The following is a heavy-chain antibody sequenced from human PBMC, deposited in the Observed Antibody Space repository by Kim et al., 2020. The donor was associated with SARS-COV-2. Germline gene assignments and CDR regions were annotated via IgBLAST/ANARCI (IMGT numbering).Heavy chain of an antibody. CDR3: ASLHLGYCSSTSCYSDY. CDR2: ISGSGGST. V-gene: IGHV3-23*01. CDR1: GFTFSSYA. J-gene: IGHJ4*02. D-gene: IGHD2-2*01. Sequence: GGSLRLSCAASGFTFSSYAMSWVRQAPGKGLEWVSAISGSGGSTYYADSVKGRFTISRDNSKNTLYLQMNSLRAEDTAVYYCASLHLGYCSSTSCYSDYWGQGTLVTVSS.